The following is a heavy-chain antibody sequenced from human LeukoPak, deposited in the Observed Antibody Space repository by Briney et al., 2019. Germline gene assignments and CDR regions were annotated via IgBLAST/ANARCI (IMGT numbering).Heavy chain of an antibody. CDR1: GFTFSSYE. Sequence: GGTLRLSCAASGFTFSSYEMNWVRQAPGKGLEWVSYISSSSSYIYYADSVKGRFTISRDTAKNLLYLQMNSLRAEDTAFYYCAREVGEWKLLRTFDYWGQGTLVTVSS. CDR2: ISSSSSYI. J-gene: IGHJ4*02. CDR3: AREVGEWKLLRTFDY. D-gene: IGHD1-26*01. V-gene: IGHV3-21*05.